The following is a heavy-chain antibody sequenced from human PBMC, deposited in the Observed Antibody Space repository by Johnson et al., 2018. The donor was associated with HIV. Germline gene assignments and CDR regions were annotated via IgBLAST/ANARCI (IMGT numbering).Heavy chain of an antibody. CDR1: GFTFSGYG. V-gene: IGHV3-30*18. Sequence: QLVESGGGEVQPGRSLRLSCAASGFTFSGYGMHWVRQDPGKGLEWVAVISYDGSNKYYAESVKGRFTISRENYKNEMYLQMKSLRTEDTAVYYCANLGNYSGNNGFDIWGQGTMVTVSS. D-gene: IGHD4-23*01. CDR3: ANLGNYSGNNGFDI. J-gene: IGHJ3*02. CDR2: ISYDGSNK.